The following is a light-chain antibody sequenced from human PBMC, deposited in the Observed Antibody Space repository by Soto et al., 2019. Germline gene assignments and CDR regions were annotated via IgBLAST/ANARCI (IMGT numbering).Light chain of an antibody. Sequence: QSALTQPASVSGSPGQSITISCTGTSSDVGGYNYVSWYQQHPGKASKLMIYEVSNRPSGVSNRFSGSKSGNTASLTISGLQAEDEADYYCSSYTSSSTSHVVFGGGTKLTVL. CDR2: EVS. V-gene: IGLV2-14*01. J-gene: IGLJ2*01. CDR1: SSDVGGYNY. CDR3: SSYTSSSTSHVV.